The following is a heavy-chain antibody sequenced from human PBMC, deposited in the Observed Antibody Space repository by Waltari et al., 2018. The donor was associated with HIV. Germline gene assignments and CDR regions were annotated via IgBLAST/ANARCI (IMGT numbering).Heavy chain of an antibody. Sequence: EVQLVESGGGLVQPGRSLRISCTASGFTFGDYAMSWFRQAPGKGLEWVSFIRSKAYGGTTEYAASVKGRFTISRDDSKSIAYLQMNSLKTEDTAVYYCLPDYDILTGYLAFDYWGQGTLVTVSS. V-gene: IGHV3-49*03. CDR2: IRSKAYGGTT. J-gene: IGHJ4*02. CDR3: LPDYDILTGYLAFDY. CDR1: GFTFGDYA. D-gene: IGHD3-9*01.